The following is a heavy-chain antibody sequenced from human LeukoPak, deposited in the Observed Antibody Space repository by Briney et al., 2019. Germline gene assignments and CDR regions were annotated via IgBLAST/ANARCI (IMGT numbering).Heavy chain of an antibody. CDR1: GYTFTSYD. V-gene: IGHV1-8*01. CDR2: MNPNSGNT. CDR3: ARDSDYYDSSFDY. D-gene: IGHD3-22*01. J-gene: IGHJ4*02. Sequence: GASVKVSCKASGYTFTSYDINWVRQATGQGLEWMGWMNPNSGNTGYAQKFQGRVTMTRDTSISTAYMELSRLRSDDTAVYYCARDSDYYDSSFDYWGQGTLVTVSS.